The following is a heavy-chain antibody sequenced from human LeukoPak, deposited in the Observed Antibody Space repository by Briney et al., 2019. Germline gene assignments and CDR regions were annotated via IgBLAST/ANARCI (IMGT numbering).Heavy chain of an antibody. V-gene: IGHV1-2*02. CDR2: INPNSGGT. CDR3: ASEENSGYDSNWFDP. D-gene: IGHD5-12*01. Sequence: GASVKVSCKASGYTFTGYYMHWVRQAPGQGLEWMGWINPNSGGTNYAQKFQGRVTMTRDTSISTAYMELSRLRPDDTAVYYCASEENSGYDSNWFDPWGQGTLVTVSS. J-gene: IGHJ5*02. CDR1: GYTFTGYY.